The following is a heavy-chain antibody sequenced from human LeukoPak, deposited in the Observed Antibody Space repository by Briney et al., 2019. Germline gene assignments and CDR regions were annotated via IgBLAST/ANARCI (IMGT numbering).Heavy chain of an antibody. V-gene: IGHV1-46*01. CDR1: GYTFTSYY. J-gene: IGHJ5*02. D-gene: IGHD3-16*01. Sequence: ASVKVSCKASGYTFTSYYMHWVRQAPGQGLEWMGIINPSGGSTSYAQKFQGRVTITRDTSKNQFSLKLSSVTAADTAVYYGAGGRGAHGKGGGARWFDPWGQGTLVTVSS. CDR3: AGGRGAHGKGGGARWFDP. CDR2: INPSGGST.